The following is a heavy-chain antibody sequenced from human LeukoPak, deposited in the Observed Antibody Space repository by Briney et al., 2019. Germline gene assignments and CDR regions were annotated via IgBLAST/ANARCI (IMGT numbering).Heavy chain of an antibody. V-gene: IGHV4-34*01. Sequence: SETLSLTCAVYGGSFSGYYWSWIRQPPGKGLEWIGEINHSGSTNYNPSLKSRVTISVDTSKNQFSLKLSSVTAADTAVYYCARQFYYDSSGYGAFDIWGQGTMVTVSS. J-gene: IGHJ3*02. CDR2: INHSGST. D-gene: IGHD3-22*01. CDR3: ARQFYYDSSGYGAFDI. CDR1: GGSFSGYY.